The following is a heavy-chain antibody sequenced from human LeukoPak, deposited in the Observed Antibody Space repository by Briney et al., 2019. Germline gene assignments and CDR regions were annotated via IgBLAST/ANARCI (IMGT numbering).Heavy chain of an antibody. CDR3: AKDKWQLPHYFDY. V-gene: IGHV3-23*01. CDR2: FSGSGDNT. D-gene: IGHD2-15*01. J-gene: IGHJ4*02. CDR1: GLTFSSYA. Sequence: GGSLRLSCAASGLTFSSYAMSWVRQAPGKGLEWVSGFSGSGDNTYYAEYVKGRFTISRDNSKNTLYLQMSSLRAEDTAVYYCAKDKWQLPHYFDYWGQGTLVTVSS.